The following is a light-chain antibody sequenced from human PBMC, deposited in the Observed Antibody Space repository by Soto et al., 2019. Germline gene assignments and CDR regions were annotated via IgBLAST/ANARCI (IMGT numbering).Light chain of an antibody. J-gene: IGKJ1*01. CDR3: QQYYSYPWT. V-gene: IGKV1-8*01. Sequence: TLSAFALSSTIRDRVTITCQASQDISNYLNWYQQKPGKAPKLLIYAESTLQCGVPSRFSGSGSGTDFTLTISCLQSEDFASYYCQQYYSYPWTFGQGTKVDVK. CDR2: AES. CDR1: QDISNY.